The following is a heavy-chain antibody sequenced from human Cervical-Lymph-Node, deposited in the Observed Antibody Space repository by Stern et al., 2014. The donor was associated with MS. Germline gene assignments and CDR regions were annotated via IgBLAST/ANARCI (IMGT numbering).Heavy chain of an antibody. V-gene: IGHV1-3*01. CDR2: INAGNGNT. J-gene: IGHJ4*02. CDR3: ARATGYSYGYTDY. CDR1: GYTFTSYA. Sequence: QVQLLQPGAEVKKPGASVKVSCKASGYTFTSYAMHWVRQAPGQRLEWMGWINAGNGNTKYSQKFQGRVTITRDTSASTAYMELSSLRSEDTAVYYCARATGYSYGYTDYWGQGTLVTVSS. D-gene: IGHD5-18*01.